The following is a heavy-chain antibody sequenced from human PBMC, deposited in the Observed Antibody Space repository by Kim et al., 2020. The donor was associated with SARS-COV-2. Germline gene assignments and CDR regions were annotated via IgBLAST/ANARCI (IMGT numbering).Heavy chain of an antibody. V-gene: IGHV1-24*01. CDR1: GYTLTELS. D-gene: IGHD3-9*01. Sequence: ASVKVSCKVSGYTLTELSMNWVRQAPGKGLEWMGGFDPEDGETIYAQKFQGRVTMTEDTSTDTAYMELSSLRSEDTAVYYCATALDILTGYDYWGQGTLVTVSS. CDR2: FDPEDGET. CDR3: ATALDILTGYDY. J-gene: IGHJ4*02.